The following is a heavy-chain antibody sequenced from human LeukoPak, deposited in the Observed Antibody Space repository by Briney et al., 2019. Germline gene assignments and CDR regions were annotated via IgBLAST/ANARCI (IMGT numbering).Heavy chain of an antibody. CDR1: GYTFTSYG. D-gene: IGHD3-3*01. CDR3: ASLTYYHFWSAYQGVSYY. CDR2: ISAYNGNT. V-gene: IGHV1-18*01. J-gene: IGHJ4*02. Sequence: ASVKVSCKASGYTFTSYGISWVRQAPGQGLEWMGWISAYNGNTNYAQKLQGRVSMTTDTSTSTAYMELRSLRSDDTAVYYCASLTYYHFWSAYQGVSYYWGQGTLVTVSS.